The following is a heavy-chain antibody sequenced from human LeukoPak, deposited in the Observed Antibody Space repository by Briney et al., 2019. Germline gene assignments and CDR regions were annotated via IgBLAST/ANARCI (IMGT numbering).Heavy chain of an antibody. J-gene: IGHJ3*02. D-gene: IGHD6-6*01. CDR1: GFTSSIYS. V-gene: IGHV3-21*01. Sequence: PGGSLRLSCAASGFTSSIYSMNSVCEGPGKGLECVSCSSSSSSYIYDADSVKGRFTISRDNAKNSLYLQMNSLRAEDTAVYYCAGLYSSFHDAFDIWGQGTMFTVSS. CDR2: SSSSSSYI. CDR3: AGLYSSFHDAFDI.